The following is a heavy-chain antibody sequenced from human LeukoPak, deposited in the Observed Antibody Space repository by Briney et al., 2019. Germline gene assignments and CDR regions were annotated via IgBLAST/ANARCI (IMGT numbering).Heavy chain of an antibody. CDR2: IYYSGST. V-gene: IGHV4-39*07. D-gene: IGHD2-15*01. J-gene: IGHJ4*02. CDR3: ARGGIDPFAY. Sequence: PSETLSLTCVVSGDSVSNSIYYWGWLRQPPGTGLEWIGSIYYSGSTYYNPSLKSRVTISVDTSKNHFSLKLRSVTAADTALYYCARGGIDPFAYWGQGTLVTVSS. CDR1: GDSVSNSIYY.